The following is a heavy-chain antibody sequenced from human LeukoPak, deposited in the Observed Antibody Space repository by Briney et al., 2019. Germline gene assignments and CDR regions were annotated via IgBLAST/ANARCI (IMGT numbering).Heavy chain of an antibody. CDR3: AKSGPTTVVTEFDY. V-gene: IGHV3-23*01. J-gene: IGHJ4*02. CDR2: ISGSGGST. CDR1: GFTFNNYA. D-gene: IGHD4-23*01. Sequence: GGSLRLSCAASGFTFNNYAMTWVRQAPGKGLEWVSAISGSGGSTYYADSVKGRFTISRDNSKNTLYLQMNSLRAEDTAVYYCAKSGPTTVVTEFDYWGQGTLVTVSS.